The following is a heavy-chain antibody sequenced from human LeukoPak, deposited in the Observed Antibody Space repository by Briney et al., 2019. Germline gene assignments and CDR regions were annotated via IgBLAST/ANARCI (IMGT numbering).Heavy chain of an antibody. CDR3: ASGQAGYYDSSGYYLGY. D-gene: IGHD3-22*01. J-gene: IGHJ4*02. CDR1: GGSFSGYY. V-gene: IGHV4-34*01. Sequence: PSETLSLTCAVYGGSFSGYYWSWIRQPPGKGLEWIGEINHSGSTNYNPSLKSRVTISVDTSKNQFSLKLSSVTAADTAVYYCASGQAGYYDSSGYYLGYWGQGTLVTVSS. CDR2: INHSGST.